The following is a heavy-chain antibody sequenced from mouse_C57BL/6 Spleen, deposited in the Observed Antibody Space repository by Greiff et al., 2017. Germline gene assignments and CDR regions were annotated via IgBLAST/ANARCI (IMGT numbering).Heavy chain of an antibody. J-gene: IGHJ4*01. V-gene: IGHV1-15*01. CDR3: SRGRAMDY. Sequence: QVQLQQSGAELVRPGASVTLSCKASGYTFTDYEMHWVKQTPVHGLEWIGAIDPDTGGTAYNQKFKGKAILTVDKSSSTAYMELRSLTSEDSAVXYGSRGRAMDYWGQGTSVTVSS. CDR1: GYTFTDYE. CDR2: IDPDTGGT.